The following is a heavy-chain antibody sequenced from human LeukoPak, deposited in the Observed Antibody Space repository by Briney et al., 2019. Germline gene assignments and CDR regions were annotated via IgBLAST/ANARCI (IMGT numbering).Heavy chain of an antibody. Sequence: GGSLRLSCAASGFTFYDYAMHSVRQAPGEGLEWVSGISWNSGSIGYADSVKGRFTISRDNAKNSLYLQMNSLRAEDTALYYCAKDQGIAAAGTSYYYYGMDVWGQGTTVTVSS. CDR1: GFTFYDYA. CDR2: ISWNSGSI. CDR3: AKDQGIAAAGTSYYYYGMDV. D-gene: IGHD6-13*01. J-gene: IGHJ6*02. V-gene: IGHV3-9*01.